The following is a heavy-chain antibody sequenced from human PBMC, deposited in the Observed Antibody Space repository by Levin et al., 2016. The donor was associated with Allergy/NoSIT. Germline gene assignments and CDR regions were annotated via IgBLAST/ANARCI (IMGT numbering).Heavy chain of an antibody. CDR1: GFIFSDYT. Sequence: GESLKISCAASGFIFSDYTMNWVRQAPGKGLEWVSSISPSTRYIYYADSVKGRFTISRDNAKNSLYLQMDSLRAEDTALYYCARVRSREELRSNAFDIWGQGTMVTVS. V-gene: IGHV3-21*01. CDR2: ISPSTRYI. J-gene: IGHJ3*02. D-gene: IGHD1-7*01. CDR3: ARVRSREELRSNAFDI.